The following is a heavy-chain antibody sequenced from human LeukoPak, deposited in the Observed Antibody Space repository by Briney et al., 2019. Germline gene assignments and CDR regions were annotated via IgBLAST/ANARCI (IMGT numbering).Heavy chain of an antibody. V-gene: IGHV3-23*01. CDR2: ISGSGGST. J-gene: IGHJ4*02. CDR1: GFTFSSYA. D-gene: IGHD2-2*01. CDR3: AKYKRECSSTSCYSIFDY. Sequence: GGSLRLSCAASGFTFSSYAMSWVRQAPGKGLEWVSAISGSGGSTYYADSVKGRFTISRDNSKNTLYLQMNSLRAEDTAVYYCAKYKRECSSTSCYSIFDYWGQGTLVTVSS.